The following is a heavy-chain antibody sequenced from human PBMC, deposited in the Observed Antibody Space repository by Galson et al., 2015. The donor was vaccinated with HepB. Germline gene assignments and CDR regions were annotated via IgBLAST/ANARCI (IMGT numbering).Heavy chain of an antibody. CDR2: ISSGTTTI. Sequence: SLRLSXXXXTXIXXXYSXXXXRQAPGKGLEWVXYISSGTTTIXYADSVKGRFTISRDNAKMSLYXXMNXXRAXDTAAYYXVFLXGNDLKPLDPXGQGTL. J-gene: IGHJ5*02. CDR1: TXIXXXYS. D-gene: IGHD3-3*01. CDR3: VFLXGNDLKPLDP. V-gene: IGHV3-48*04.